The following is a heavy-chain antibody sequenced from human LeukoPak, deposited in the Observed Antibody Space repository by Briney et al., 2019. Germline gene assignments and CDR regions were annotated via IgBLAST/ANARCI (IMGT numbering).Heavy chain of an antibody. Sequence: GSLRLSCAASGFTFSSYAMSWVRQAPGKGLEWVSAISGSGGSTYYADSVKGRFTISRDNSKNSLYLQMNSLRAEDTAVYYRARGSRFGVVGRDAFDIWGQGTMVTVSS. D-gene: IGHD3-3*01. J-gene: IGHJ3*02. V-gene: IGHV3-23*01. CDR3: ARGSRFGVVGRDAFDI. CDR1: GFTFSSYA. CDR2: ISGSGGST.